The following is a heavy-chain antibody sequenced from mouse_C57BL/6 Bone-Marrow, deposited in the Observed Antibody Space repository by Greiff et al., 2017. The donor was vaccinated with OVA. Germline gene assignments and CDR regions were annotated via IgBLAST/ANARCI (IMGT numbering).Heavy chain of an antibody. D-gene: IGHD1-1*01. CDR2: IHPNSGST. J-gene: IGHJ2*01. CDR3: AIYGSSYYLDY. Sequence: QVQLQQPGAELVKPGASVKLSCKASGYTFTSSWMHWVKQRPGQGLEWIGMIHPNSGSTNYNEKFKSKATLTVDKSSSTAYMQLISLTSEDSAVYYCAIYGSSYYLDYWCQGTTLTVSS. V-gene: IGHV1-64*01. CDR1: GYTFTSSW.